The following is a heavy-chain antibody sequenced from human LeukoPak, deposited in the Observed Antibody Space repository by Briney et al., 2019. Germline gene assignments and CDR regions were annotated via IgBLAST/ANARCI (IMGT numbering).Heavy chain of an antibody. D-gene: IGHD5-24*01. J-gene: IGHJ4*02. CDR2: IYYSGST. CDR3: ARGRGWLQSTPFDY. V-gene: IGHV4-59*01. CDR1: GGSISSYY. Sequence: SETLSLTCTVSGGSISSYYWSWIRQPPGKGLEWIGYIYYSGSTNYNPSLKSRVTMSVDTSKNQFSLKLSSVTAADTAVYYCARGRGWLQSTPFDYWGQGTLVTVSS.